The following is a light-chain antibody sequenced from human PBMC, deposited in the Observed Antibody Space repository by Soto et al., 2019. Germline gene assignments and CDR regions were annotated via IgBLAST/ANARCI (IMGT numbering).Light chain of an antibody. V-gene: IGKV1-5*03. Sequence: DIQMTQSPSTLSASVGDRVTITCRASQSIGRWLAWYQQKPGKAPKLLIYKASSLESGVPSRFSGSGSGTEFTLTISSLQPEDFAIYYCQQYNSILTFGGGTKVEIK. J-gene: IGKJ4*01. CDR2: KAS. CDR3: QQYNSILT. CDR1: QSIGRW.